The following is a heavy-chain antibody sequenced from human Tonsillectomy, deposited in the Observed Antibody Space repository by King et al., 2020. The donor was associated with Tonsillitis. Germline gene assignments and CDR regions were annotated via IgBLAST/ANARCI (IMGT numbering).Heavy chain of an antibody. J-gene: IGHJ3*02. D-gene: IGHD3-9*01. CDR3: KADSSYDILTGYGPRGAFDI. V-gene: IGHV1-69*04. CDR2: IIPILGIA. CDR1: GGTFSSYA. Sequence: QLVQSGAEVKKPGSSVKVSCKASGGTFSSYAISWVRQAPGQGLEWMGRIIPILGIANYAQKFQGRVTITADKSTSTAYMELSSLRSEDTAVYYCKADSSYDILTGYGPRGAFDIWGQGTMVTVSS.